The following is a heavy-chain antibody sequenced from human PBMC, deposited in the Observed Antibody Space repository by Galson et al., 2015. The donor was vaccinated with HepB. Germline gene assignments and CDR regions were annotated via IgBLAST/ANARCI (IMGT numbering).Heavy chain of an antibody. D-gene: IGHD3-22*01. CDR1: GYTPTELS. J-gene: IGHJ4*02. CDR2: FDPEDGET. V-gene: IGHV1-24*01. Sequence: SVKVSCKVSGYTPTELSMNWVRQAPGKGLEWMGGFDPEDGETIYAQKFQGRVTMTEDTSTDTAYMELSSLRSEDTAVYYCATATRSLVVVTIWGQGTLVTVSS. CDR3: ATATRSLVVVTI.